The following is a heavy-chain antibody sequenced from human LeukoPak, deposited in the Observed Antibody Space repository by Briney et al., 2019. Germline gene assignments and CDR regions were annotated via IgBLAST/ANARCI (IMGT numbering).Heavy chain of an antibody. Sequence: GGSLRLSCAASGFTFSDHYMDWVRQAPGKGLEWVGRTRNKANSYTTEYAASVKGRFTISRDDSKNSLYLQMNSLKTEDTAMYYCARDRPCSGGSCYSSFYGMDVWGQGTTVTVSS. D-gene: IGHD2-15*01. CDR3: ARDRPCSGGSCYSSFYGMDV. CDR1: GFTFSDHY. V-gene: IGHV3-72*01. J-gene: IGHJ6*02. CDR2: TRNKANSYTT.